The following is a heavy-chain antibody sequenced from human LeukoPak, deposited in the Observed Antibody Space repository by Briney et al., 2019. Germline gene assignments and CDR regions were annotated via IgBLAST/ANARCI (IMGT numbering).Heavy chain of an antibody. D-gene: IGHD3-3*01. CDR2: INPNSGGT. V-gene: IGHV1-2*02. J-gene: IGHJ4*02. CDR1: GYTFTSYG. CDR3: ARVGVFGVVIKN. Sequence: GASVKVSCKASGYTFTSYGISWVRQAPGQGLEWMGWINPNSGGTNYAQKFQGRVTMTRDTSISTAYMELSRLRSDDTAVYYCARVGVFGVVIKNWGQGTLVTVSS.